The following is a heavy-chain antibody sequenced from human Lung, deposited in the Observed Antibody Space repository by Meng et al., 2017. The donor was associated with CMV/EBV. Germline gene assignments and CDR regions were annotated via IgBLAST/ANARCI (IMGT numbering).Heavy chain of an antibody. CDR3: ARDVCGRDDFWSGCYDY. Sequence: GESXKISCAASGFTFSSYSMNWVRQAPGKGLEWVSSISSSSSYIYYADSVKGRFTISRDNAKNSLYLQMNSLRAEDTAVYYCARDVCGRDDFWSGCYDYWGQGTXVNVSS. CDR1: GFTFSSYS. J-gene: IGHJ4*02. CDR2: ISSSSSYI. D-gene: IGHD3-3*01. V-gene: IGHV3-21*01.